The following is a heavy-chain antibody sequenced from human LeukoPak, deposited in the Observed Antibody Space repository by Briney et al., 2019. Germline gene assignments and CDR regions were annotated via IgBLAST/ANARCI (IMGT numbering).Heavy chain of an antibody. V-gene: IGHV3-30*02. J-gene: IGHJ4*02. D-gene: IGHD3-16*01. CDR2: IRHDGSIK. Sequence: GVSLRLSCAASGFIFSTYGMYWVRQALGKGLEWVAFIRHDGSIKNYADSVKGRSTISRDNSKNTLYLQMNSLRAEDTAVYYCAKDSLADIDYWGQGTLVTVSS. CDR3: AKDSLADIDY. CDR1: GFIFSTYG.